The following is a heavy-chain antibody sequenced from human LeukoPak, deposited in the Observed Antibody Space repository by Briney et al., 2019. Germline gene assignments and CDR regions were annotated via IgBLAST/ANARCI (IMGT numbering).Heavy chain of an antibody. CDR2: FDPEDGET. CDR3: ATDFWSGPYFDY. CDR1: GYTLTELS. D-gene: IGHD3-3*01. V-gene: IGHV1-24*01. Sequence: ASVKVSCKVSGYTLTELSMHWVRQAPGKGLEWMGGFDPEDGETIYAQKFQGRVTRTEDTSTDTAYMELSSLRSEDTAVYYCATDFWSGPYFDYWGQGTLVTVSS. J-gene: IGHJ4*02.